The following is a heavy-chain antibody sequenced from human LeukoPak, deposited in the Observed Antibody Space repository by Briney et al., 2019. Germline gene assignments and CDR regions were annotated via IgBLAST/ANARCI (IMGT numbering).Heavy chain of an antibody. Sequence: GGSLRLSCAASGFTFSSYGMHWVRQAPGQGLEWVAVIWYDGSNKYYADSVKGRFTISRDNSKNTLYLQMNSLRAEDTAVYYCAKADGWADFDYWGQGTLVTVSS. V-gene: IGHV3-30*02. D-gene: IGHD6-19*01. CDR2: IWYDGSNK. CDR3: AKADGWADFDY. CDR1: GFTFSSYG. J-gene: IGHJ4*02.